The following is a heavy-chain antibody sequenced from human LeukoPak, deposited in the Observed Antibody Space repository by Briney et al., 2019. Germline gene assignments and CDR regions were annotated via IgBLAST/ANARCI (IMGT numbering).Heavy chain of an antibody. CDR1: GFTFSAYA. D-gene: IGHD1-26*01. CDR3: AVGSYLGRNFDY. J-gene: IGHJ4*02. Sequence: GGSLRLSCEASGFTFSAYAMTWVRQAPGKGLEWVSSIGSDNKPHYSESVKGRFTISRDDSKNTLYLQMNSLRAEDTAVYYSAVGSYLGRNFDYWGQGTLVTVSS. V-gene: IGHV3-23*05. CDR2: IGSDNKP.